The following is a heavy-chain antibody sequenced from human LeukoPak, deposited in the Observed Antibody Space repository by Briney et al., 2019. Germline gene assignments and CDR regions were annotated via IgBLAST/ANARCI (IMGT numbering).Heavy chain of an antibody. D-gene: IGHD2-8*01. V-gene: IGHV4-31*03. Sequence: SQTLSLTCTVSGGSISRVGHYWSWIRQYPGKGLESIGSVSSSGTTTYNPSLKSRVTISLDTSQNQFSLNLRSLTAADTAVYYCAREMVRDAFDVWGQGTMVTVSS. CDR2: VSSSGTT. CDR1: GGSISRVGHY. CDR3: AREMVRDAFDV. J-gene: IGHJ3*01.